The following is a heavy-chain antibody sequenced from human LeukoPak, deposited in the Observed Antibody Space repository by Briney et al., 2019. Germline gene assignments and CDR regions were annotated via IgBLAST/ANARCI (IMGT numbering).Heavy chain of an antibody. J-gene: IGHJ5*02. CDR3: ARLPSTGVGGRGWIDP. CDR1: GGSISSIDQY. CDR2: ISYTGSA. D-gene: IGHD3-3*01. Sequence: PSETLSLTRTVSGGSISSIDQYFGWIRQPPGRDLEWIGSISYTGSAYYNPSLKSRVTISVDTSKNQFSLNLISVTAADTAVYSCARLPSTGVGGRGWIDPWGQGTLVTVSS. V-gene: IGHV4-39*01.